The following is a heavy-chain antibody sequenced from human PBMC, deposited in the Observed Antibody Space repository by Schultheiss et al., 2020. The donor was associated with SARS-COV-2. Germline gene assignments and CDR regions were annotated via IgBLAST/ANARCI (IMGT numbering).Heavy chain of an antibody. CDR2: ISYDGSNK. D-gene: IGHD4-23*01. CDR1: GFTFSSYA. J-gene: IGHJ2*01. CDR3: AKGGLTVVTYWYFDL. Sequence: GESLKISCAASGFTFSSYAMHWVRQAPGKGLEWVAVISYDGSNKYYADSVKGRFTISRDNSKNTLYLQMNSLRAEDTAVYYCAKGGLTVVTYWYFDLWGRGTLVTVSS. V-gene: IGHV3-30-3*01.